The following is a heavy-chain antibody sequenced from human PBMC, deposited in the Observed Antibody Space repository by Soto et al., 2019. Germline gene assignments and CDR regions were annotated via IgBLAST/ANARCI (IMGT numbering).Heavy chain of an antibody. CDR3: ASDGRRIFGLNP. CDR1: GGSIRSGGYY. CDR2: IYYSGST. V-gene: IGHV4-31*03. J-gene: IGHJ5*02. D-gene: IGHD3-3*01. Sequence: PSETMSLTCTVSGGSIRSGGYYWSWIRQHPGKGLEWIGYIYYSGSTYYNPSLKSRVTISVDTSKNQFSLKLSSVTAADTAVYYCASDGRRIFGLNPWGQGTLVTVSS.